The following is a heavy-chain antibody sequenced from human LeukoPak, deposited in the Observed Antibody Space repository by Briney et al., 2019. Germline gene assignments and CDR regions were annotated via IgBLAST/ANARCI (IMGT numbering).Heavy chain of an antibody. CDR3: AKDSHSSGWYPDAFDI. D-gene: IGHD6-19*01. CDR1: GFTFSNYA. V-gene: IGHV3-23*01. J-gene: IGHJ3*02. CDR2: ISGSGGST. Sequence: PGGSLRLSCAASGFTFSNYAMSWVRQAPGKGLEWVSAISGSGGSTYYADSVKGRFTISRDNSKNTLYLQMNSLRAEDTAVYYCAKDSHSSGWYPDAFDIWGQGTMVTVSS.